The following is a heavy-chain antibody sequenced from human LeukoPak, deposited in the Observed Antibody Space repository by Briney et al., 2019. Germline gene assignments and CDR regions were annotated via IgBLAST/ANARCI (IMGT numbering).Heavy chain of an antibody. D-gene: IGHD6-19*01. CDR1: GGSISSYY. CDR2: IYYSGST. J-gene: IGHJ5*02. V-gene: IGHV4-59*08. Sequence: SETLSLTCTVSGGSISSYYWSWIRQPPGKGLEWIGYIYYSGSTNYNPSLKSRVTISVDTSKNQFSLKLSSVTAADTAVYYCARMGSSGWYGWFDPWGQGTLVTVSS. CDR3: ARMGSSGWYGWFDP.